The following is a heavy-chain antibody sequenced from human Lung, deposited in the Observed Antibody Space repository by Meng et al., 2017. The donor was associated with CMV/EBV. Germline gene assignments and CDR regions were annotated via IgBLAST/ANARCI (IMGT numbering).Heavy chain of an antibody. CDR3: TRNRGTSYFDF. CDR2: IRSKAYGGTT. CDR1: GFTFGDYA. V-gene: IGHV3-49*04. Sequence: GGSLRLXCTASGFTFGDYAMSWVRQAPGKGLERVGFIRSKAYGGTTEFAASVKGRFTISRDDSKSIAYLQMNSLKTEDTAVYFCTRNRGTSYFDFWGLGTAVTVSS. D-gene: IGHD3-16*01. J-gene: IGHJ4*02.